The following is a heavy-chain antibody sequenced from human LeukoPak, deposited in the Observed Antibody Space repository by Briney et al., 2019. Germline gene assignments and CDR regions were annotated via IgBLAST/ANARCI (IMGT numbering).Heavy chain of an antibody. CDR3: VKEDVDTSFDH. Sequence: PGGSLGLSCEASAFAFSDYAMNWVRQAPGKGLEWVSAISADGSRTYYIDAVKGRFTISRDTAKNTLYMQLNSLRAEDTAVYYCVKEDVDTSFDHCGHGTRVTVTA. CDR1: AFAFSDYA. CDR2: ISADGSRT. V-gene: IGHV3-23*01. D-gene: IGHD5-18*01. J-gene: IGHJ4*01.